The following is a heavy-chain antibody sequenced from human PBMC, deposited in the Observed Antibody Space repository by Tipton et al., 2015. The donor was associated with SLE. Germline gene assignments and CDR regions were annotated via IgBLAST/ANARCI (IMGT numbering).Heavy chain of an antibody. V-gene: IGHV4-34*01. J-gene: IGHJ4*02. D-gene: IGHD3-3*01. CDR1: GGSFSVYY. CDR2: INHSGST. CDR3: ARVGFWSGYSIDYFDY. Sequence: TLSLTCAVYGGSFSVYYWGWIRHPPGKGLEWIGEINHSGSTNYNPSLKSRVTISVDTSKNQFSLKLSSVTAADTAVYYCARVGFWSGYSIDYFDYWGQGTLVTFYS.